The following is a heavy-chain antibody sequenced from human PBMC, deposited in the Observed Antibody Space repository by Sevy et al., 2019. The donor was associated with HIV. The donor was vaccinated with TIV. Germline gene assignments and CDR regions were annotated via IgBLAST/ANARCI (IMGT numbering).Heavy chain of an antibody. CDR1: GFTFSSYA. CDR3: AKDRDYGDYGWFYP. D-gene: IGHD4-17*01. CDR2: ISGSGGST. J-gene: IGHJ5*02. Sequence: GGSLRLSCAASGFTFSSYAMSWVRQAPGKGLEWVSAISGSGGSTYYADSMKGRFTISRDNSKNTLYLQMNSLRAEDTAVYYCAKDRDYGDYGWFYPLGQATLVSVSS. V-gene: IGHV3-23*01.